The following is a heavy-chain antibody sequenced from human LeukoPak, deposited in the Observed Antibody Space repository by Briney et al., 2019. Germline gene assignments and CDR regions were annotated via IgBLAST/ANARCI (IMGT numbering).Heavy chain of an antibody. CDR3: AQQVVGTSDTFDI. D-gene: IGHD6-13*01. V-gene: IGHV4-59*01. Sequence: SETLSPTCSVSGASIRSFYWSWIRQPPGKGLEWIGYISYSGSTKYNPSPKSRATMSADTSKSQLSLRLDSVTAADTAVYFCAQQVVGTSDTFDIWGQGTMVTVSS. CDR2: ISYSGST. CDR1: GASIRSFY. J-gene: IGHJ3*02.